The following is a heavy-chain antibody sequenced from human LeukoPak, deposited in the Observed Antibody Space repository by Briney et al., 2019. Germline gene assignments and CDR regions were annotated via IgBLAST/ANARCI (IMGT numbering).Heavy chain of an antibody. Sequence: SVKVSCKASGGTFSSYAISWVRQAPGQGLEWMGGIIPIFGTANYAQKFQGRVTITSDESTSTAYMELSSLRSEDTAVYYCANRLGYCSGGSCYNYWGQGTLVTVSS. CDR2: IIPIFGTA. CDR1: GGTFSSYA. V-gene: IGHV1-69*13. J-gene: IGHJ4*02. D-gene: IGHD2-15*01. CDR3: ANRLGYCSGGSCYNY.